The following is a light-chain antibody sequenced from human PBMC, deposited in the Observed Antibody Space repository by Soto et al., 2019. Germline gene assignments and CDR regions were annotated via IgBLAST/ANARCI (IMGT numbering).Light chain of an antibody. Sequence: DIVLTQSPGTLSLSPGARATLSCRASQDVLNNYLAWFQQKPGQAPRLLISAMSTRASGIPARFSGSGSGTDFTLTISRLEPEDFALYHCQQYAAGSPITDGQGTRLEIK. CDR1: QDVLNNY. V-gene: IGKV3-20*01. J-gene: IGKJ5*01. CDR2: AMS. CDR3: QQYAAGSPIT.